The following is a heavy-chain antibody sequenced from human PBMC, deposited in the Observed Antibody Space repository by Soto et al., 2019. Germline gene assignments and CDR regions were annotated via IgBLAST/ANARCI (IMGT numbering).Heavy chain of an antibody. D-gene: IGHD2-15*01. CDR1: TGSLIDHY. Sequence: SETLSLTCAVVTGSLIDHYWTWVRQSPRKGLEWIGEIHPSGSTDSSASLKSRVTISVDTSKNQFSLKLSSVTAEDTAVYYCASIYCSGGTCYSEWNWFDPWGQGTLVTVSS. CDR2: IHPSGST. V-gene: IGHV4-34*01. J-gene: IGHJ5*02. CDR3: ASIYCSGGTCYSEWNWFDP.